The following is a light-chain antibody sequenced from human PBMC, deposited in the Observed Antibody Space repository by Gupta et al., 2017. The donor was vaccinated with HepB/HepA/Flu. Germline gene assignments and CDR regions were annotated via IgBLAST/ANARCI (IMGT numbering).Light chain of an antibody. CDR3: RQGKHWPCS. V-gene: IGKV2-30*02. CDR1: QSLLHSDGNTY. Sequence: DVVMTQSPLSLPVTLGQPASISCTSTQSLLHSDGNTYLNWFHQRPGQSPRRLIYKVCNRDSGVPDRFSGSGSGTDFTLTISRVEAEDVGIYYCRQGKHWPCSFGQGTRLEI. CDR2: KVC. J-gene: IGKJ2*04.